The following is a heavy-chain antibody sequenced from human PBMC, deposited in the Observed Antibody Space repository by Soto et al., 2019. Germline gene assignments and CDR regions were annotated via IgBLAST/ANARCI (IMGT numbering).Heavy chain of an antibody. J-gene: IGHJ3*02. V-gene: IGHV3-30*18. Sequence: QVQLVESGGGVVQPGRSLRLSCAASGFTFSNYVMHWVRQAPGKGLEWVALIWYDGNLKYYGDSVKGRFTISRDNSKNTLYLQMDSLRPEDTAIYYCAKEANAFDIWGQGTVVTVSS. CDR2: IWYDGNLK. CDR1: GFTFSNYV. CDR3: AKEANAFDI.